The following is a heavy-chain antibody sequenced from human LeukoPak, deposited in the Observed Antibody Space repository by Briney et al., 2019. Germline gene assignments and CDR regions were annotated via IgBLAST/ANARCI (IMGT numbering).Heavy chain of an antibody. CDR3: ARVGGVAVTGRNRFDP. CDR2: TYFRAKRHN. J-gene: IGHJ5*02. V-gene: IGHV6-1*01. D-gene: IGHD6-19*01. Sequence: SQTLSLTCAISGDSLSSNSAAWNWIRQTPSRGLEWLGRTYFRAKRHNDYAASVKGRITINTDPSTNQSSLQLNSVTVEDTAVYYCARVGGVAVTGRNRFDPWWREGSSPSP. CDR1: GDSLSSNSAA.